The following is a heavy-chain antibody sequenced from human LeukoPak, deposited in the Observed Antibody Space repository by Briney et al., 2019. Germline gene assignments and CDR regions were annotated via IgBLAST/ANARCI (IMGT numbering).Heavy chain of an antibody. D-gene: IGHD1-26*01. CDR3: ARSRSMSKNDKNLRY. Sequence: GGSLRLFCAASGFTFSAYTMNWVRHAPGKGLEWVSSIKASDNYIYYAASVAGRVTISTDAAPNSLSLQMDRLRAEDTATYYCARSRSMSKNDKNLRYWGQETLVTVSS. CDR2: IKASDNYI. J-gene: IGHJ4*02. V-gene: IGHV3-21*01. CDR1: GFTFSAYT.